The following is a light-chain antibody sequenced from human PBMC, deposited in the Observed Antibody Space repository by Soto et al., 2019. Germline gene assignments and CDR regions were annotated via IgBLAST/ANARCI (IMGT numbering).Light chain of an antibody. CDR1: QSISSY. CDR3: QQSYSTPRT. J-gene: IGKJ1*01. Sequence: DIQMTQSPSSLSASVGDRVTITCRASQSISSYLNWYQQKPGKAPKLLIYAASSLQSGVPSRFSGSGSGTDFTLTISTLLPEDFATYYCQQSYSTPRTFGQGTKVEI. CDR2: AAS. V-gene: IGKV1-39*01.